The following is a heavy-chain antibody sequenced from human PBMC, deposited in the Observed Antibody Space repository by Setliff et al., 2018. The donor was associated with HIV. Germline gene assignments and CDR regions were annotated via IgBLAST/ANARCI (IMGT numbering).Heavy chain of an antibody. D-gene: IGHD3-22*01. Sequence: GASVKVSCKASGYTFTNFYIHWVRQAPGQGLEWMGVINPSGGKTSYAKKFQGRLTMTRDRYRSTVYMELSSLRYEDTAMYYCVRCYYDSSGPTDAFMFQGVRNWGQGTLVTVSS. CDR1: GYTFTNFY. J-gene: IGHJ4*02. CDR2: INPSGGKT. V-gene: IGHV1-46*01. CDR3: VRCYYDSSGPTDAFMFQGVRN.